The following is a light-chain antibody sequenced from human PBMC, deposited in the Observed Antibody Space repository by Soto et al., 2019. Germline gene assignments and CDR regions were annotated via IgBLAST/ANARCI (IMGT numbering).Light chain of an antibody. CDR2: WAS. CDR1: QSVLYSSNNKNY. Sequence: DIVRNQSPDSLAVSLGERATINCKSSQSVLYSSNNKNYLAWYQQKPGQPPKLLIYWASTRESGVPDRFSGSGSGTDFTLTISSLQAEDVAVYYCQQYYISWTFGQGTKVDIK. CDR3: QQYYISWT. J-gene: IGKJ1*01. V-gene: IGKV4-1*01.